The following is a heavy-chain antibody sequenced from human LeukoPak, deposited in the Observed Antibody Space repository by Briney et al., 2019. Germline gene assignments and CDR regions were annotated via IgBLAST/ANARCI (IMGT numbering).Heavy chain of an antibody. Sequence: ASVKVSCKASGYTFTSYGISWVRQAPGQGLEWMGWISAHNGNTNYAQKLQGRVTMTTDTSTSTAYMELRSLRSDDTAVYYCARGPEKDSSGYYYTYDYWGQGTLVTVSS. D-gene: IGHD3-22*01. V-gene: IGHV1-18*01. CDR2: ISAHNGNT. J-gene: IGHJ4*02. CDR3: ARGPEKDSSGYYYTYDY. CDR1: GYTFTSYG.